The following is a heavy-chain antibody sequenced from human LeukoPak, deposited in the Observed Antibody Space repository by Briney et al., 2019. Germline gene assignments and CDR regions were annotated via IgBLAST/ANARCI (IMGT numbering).Heavy chain of an antibody. V-gene: IGHV3-11*04. J-gene: IGHJ6*03. CDR1: GFTFTDYY. CDR2: ISSSSSTI. D-gene: IGHD1-26*01. CDR3: ARPREGGATPYYFYYMDV. Sequence: GGSLRLSCAASGFTFTDYYMSWIRQAPGKGLEWVSYISSSSSTIYYADSVKGRFTISRDNATNSLYLQMNNLRAEDTAVYYCARPREGGATPYYFYYMDVWGKGTTVTVSS.